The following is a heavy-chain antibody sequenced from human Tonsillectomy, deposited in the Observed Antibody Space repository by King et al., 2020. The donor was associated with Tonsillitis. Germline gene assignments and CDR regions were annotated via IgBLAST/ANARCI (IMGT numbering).Heavy chain of an antibody. V-gene: IGHV1-58*02. CDR3: ASDPYCSGGSCYSWFDP. D-gene: IGHD2-15*01. CDR1: GFTFTSSA. Sequence: QLVEPGPEVKKPGTSVKVSCKASGFTFTSSAMLWVRQARGQRLEWIGWIVVGSGNPTYAKKFQERVTITREMSTSTAYMELSSLRSEDSAVYYCASDPYCSGGSCYSWFDPWGQGTLVTVSS. CDR2: IVVGSGNP. J-gene: IGHJ5*02.